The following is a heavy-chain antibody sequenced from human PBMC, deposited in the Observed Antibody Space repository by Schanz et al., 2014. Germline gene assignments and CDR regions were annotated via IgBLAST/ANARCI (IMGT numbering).Heavy chain of an antibody. Sequence: QVQLQESGPGLVKPSQTLSLTCIVSGGSISSGTYYWSWLRQPAGKGLEWIGRIYTSGSTNYNPSPKRLVPNSLYPPKNQFSLKLISVPAADTAVYYCAREPLSGYNWFDPWGQGSLVTVSS. J-gene: IGHJ5*02. D-gene: IGHD6-25*01. CDR3: AREPLSGYNWFDP. V-gene: IGHV4-61*02. CDR1: GGSISSGTYY. CDR2: IYTSGST.